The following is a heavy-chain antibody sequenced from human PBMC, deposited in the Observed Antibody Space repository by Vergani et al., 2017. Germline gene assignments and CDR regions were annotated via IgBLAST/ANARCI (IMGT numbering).Heavy chain of an antibody. J-gene: IGHJ4*02. D-gene: IGHD4-17*01. CDR3: ARGIALYYGDGIGYLDY. V-gene: IGHV3-21*01. CDR2: ISISSSYI. CDR1: GFTFSSYS. Sequence: EVQLVESGGGLVKPGGSLRLSCAASGFTFSSYSMNWVRQAPGKGLEWVSSISISSSYIYYADSVKGRFTISRDNAKNSLYLQLNSLRAEDTAVYYCARGIALYYGDGIGYLDYWGQGTLVTVSS.